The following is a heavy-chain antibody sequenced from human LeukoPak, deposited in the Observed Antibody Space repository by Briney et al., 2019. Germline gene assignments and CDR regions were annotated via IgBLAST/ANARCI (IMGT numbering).Heavy chain of an antibody. CDR1: GYSLSDYY. J-gene: IGHJ4*02. V-gene: IGHV1-69*13. CDR2: IIPIFGTA. Sequence: SVKVSCKASGYSLSDYYLYWVRQAPGQGLEWMGGIIPIFGTANYAQKFQGRVTITADESTSTAYMELSSLRSEDTAVYYCATYLVDIVATVFDYWGQGTLVTVSS. D-gene: IGHD5-12*01. CDR3: ATYLVDIVATVFDY.